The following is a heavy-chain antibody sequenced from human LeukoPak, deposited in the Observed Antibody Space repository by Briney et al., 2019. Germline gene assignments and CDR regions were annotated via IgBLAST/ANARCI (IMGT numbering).Heavy chain of an antibody. CDR2: IWFDGTKE. CDR3: AREEATTVRGVSDY. V-gene: IGHV3-33*01. J-gene: IGHJ4*02. CDR1: GFTFSIYG. D-gene: IGHD3-10*01. Sequence: GGSLRLSCAASGFTFSIYGMHWVRQAPGKGLEWVALIWFDGTKEYYADSVKGRFTISRDNSKNTLYLQMNSLRAEDTAVYYCAREEATTVRGVSDYWGQGTLVTVSS.